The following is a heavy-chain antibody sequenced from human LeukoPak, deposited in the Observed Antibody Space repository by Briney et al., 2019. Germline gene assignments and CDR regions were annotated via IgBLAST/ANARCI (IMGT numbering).Heavy chain of an antibody. Sequence: GSLRLSCAASGFTFSSYAMHWVRQAPGKGLEWVAVISYDGSNKYYADSVKGRFTISRDYSKNTLYLQMNSLRAEDTAVYYCARELAGHYYGSGSSFDYWGQGTLVTVSS. J-gene: IGHJ4*02. V-gene: IGHV3-30-3*01. CDR1: GFTFSSYA. D-gene: IGHD3-10*01. CDR3: ARELAGHYYGSGSSFDY. CDR2: ISYDGSNK.